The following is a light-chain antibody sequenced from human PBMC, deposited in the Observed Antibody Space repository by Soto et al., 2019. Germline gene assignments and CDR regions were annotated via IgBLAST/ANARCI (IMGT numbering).Light chain of an antibody. CDR2: EVS. CDR3: SSYTSSRTRV. J-gene: IGLJ2*01. Sequence: QSVLTQPASVSGSPGQSITISCTGTSSDVGAYNYVSWYQQHPGKAPKLIIYEVSNRPSGLSDRFSGSKSGNTASLTISGLQADDEADYFCSSYTSSRTRVFGGGTKLTVL. CDR1: SSDVGAYNY. V-gene: IGLV2-14*01.